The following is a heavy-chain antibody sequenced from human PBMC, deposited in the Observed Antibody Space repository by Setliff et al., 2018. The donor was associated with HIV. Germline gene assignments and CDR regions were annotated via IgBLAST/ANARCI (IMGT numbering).Heavy chain of an antibody. CDR2: IFNSGQT. D-gene: IGHD1-1*01. J-gene: IGHJ4*02. CDR3: ARAPPGIQLLTTTNGPYYFDF. V-gene: IGHV4-38-2*01. CDR1: GYYISGGYY. Sequence: SETLSLTCAVSGYYISGGYYWCWIRQSPGKGLEWIGCIFNSGQTYYNPSLNSRIAISMDTSENQFSLRLTSVTAADIALYFCARAPPGIQLLTTTNGPYYFDFWGQGLLVTVSS.